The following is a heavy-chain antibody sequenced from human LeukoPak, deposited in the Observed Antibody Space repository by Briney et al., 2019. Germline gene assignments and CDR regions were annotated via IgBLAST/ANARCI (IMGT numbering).Heavy chain of an antibody. Sequence: SETLSLTCTVSGGSISSYYWSWIRQPPGKGLEWIGYIYYSGSTNYNPSLKSRVTISVDTSKNQFSLKLSSVTAADTAVYYCARSGEMEYFDYWGQGILVTVSS. V-gene: IGHV4-59*01. CDR1: GGSISSYY. D-gene: IGHD5-24*01. J-gene: IGHJ4*02. CDR2: IYYSGST. CDR3: ARSGEMEYFDY.